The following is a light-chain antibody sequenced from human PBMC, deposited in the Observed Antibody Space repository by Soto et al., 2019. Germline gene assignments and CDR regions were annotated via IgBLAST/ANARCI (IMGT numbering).Light chain of an antibody. Sequence: VMTQSPLSLPVTPGEPASISCRSSQILLYSNGYNFLDWYLQKPGQSPQLLIYLGSNRASGAPDGFSGSGSGTEFSLTINSLQSEDSAVYYCQRYDNWPLIFGGGTKVDIK. CDR1: QILLYSNGYNF. J-gene: IGKJ4*01. V-gene: IGKV2-28*01. CDR3: QRYDNWPLI. CDR2: LGS.